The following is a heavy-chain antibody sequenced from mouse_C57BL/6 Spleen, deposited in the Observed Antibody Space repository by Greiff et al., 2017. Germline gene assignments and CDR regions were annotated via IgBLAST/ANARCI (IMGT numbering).Heavy chain of an antibody. CDR1: GYTFTSYG. CDR3: ARWEYSKYKLYAMDY. V-gene: IGHV1-81*01. J-gene: IGHJ4*01. D-gene: IGHD2-5*01. CDR2: IYPRSGNT. Sequence: VQLQQSGAELARPGASVKLSCKASGYTFTSYGISWVKQRTGQGLEWIGEIYPRSGNTYYNEKFKGKATLTADKSSSTAYMELRSLTSEDSAVYVCARWEYSKYKLYAMDYWGQGTSVTVSS.